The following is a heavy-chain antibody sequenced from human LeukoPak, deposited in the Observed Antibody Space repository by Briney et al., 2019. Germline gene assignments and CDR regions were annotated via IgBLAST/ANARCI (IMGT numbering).Heavy chain of an antibody. V-gene: IGHV3-74*01. CDR2: INSDGSTT. Sequence: PGGSLRLSCAASGITLSSYWMHWVRQAPGKGLVWVSLINSDGSTTSYADSVKGRFTISRDNAKNTLYLQMNSLRAEDTAVYYCASGVTTGYWGQGTLVTVSS. CDR1: GITLSSYW. CDR3: ASGVTTGY. J-gene: IGHJ4*02. D-gene: IGHD1-26*01.